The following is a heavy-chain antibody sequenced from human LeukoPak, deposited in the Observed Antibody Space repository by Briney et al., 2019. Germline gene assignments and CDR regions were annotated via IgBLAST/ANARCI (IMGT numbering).Heavy chain of an antibody. CDR1: GLSISSYY. V-gene: IGHV4-4*07. J-gene: IGHJ3*02. Sequence: SETLSLTCTVSGLSISSYYWSWIRQPAGKGLEWLGRIYTRGSTNYNPSLKSLVTMSVDTSKHQFSLNLKSVTAADTAIYYCAREGLAARRGAFDIWGQGTVVSVSS. D-gene: IGHD6-6*01. CDR2: IYTRGST. CDR3: AREGLAARRGAFDI.